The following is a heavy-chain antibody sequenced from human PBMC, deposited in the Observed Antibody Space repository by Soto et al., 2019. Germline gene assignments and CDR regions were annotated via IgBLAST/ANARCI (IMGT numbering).Heavy chain of an antibody. V-gene: IGHV3-7*02. CDR3: ARGSSKAFDI. J-gene: IGHJ3*02. CDR1: GFSFYNYW. CDR2: IKPDGSDK. Sequence: EVQLVESGGGLVQPGESLRLSCAASGFSFYNYWMNWVRQAPGKGPEWVANIKPDGSDKNYVDSVKGRFTISRDNAKNSLFLQMNSLGAEDPAVYYCARGSSKAFDIWGQGTMVTVSS.